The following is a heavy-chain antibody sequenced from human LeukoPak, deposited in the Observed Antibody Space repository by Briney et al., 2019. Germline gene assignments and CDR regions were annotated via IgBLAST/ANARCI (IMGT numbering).Heavy chain of an antibody. CDR2: IRSKAYGGTT. Sequence: GGSLRLSCTPSGFNFVAYWMGWVRQAPGKGLEWVGFIRSKAYGGTTEYAASVKGRLTISRDDSKSIAYLQMNSLKTEDTAVYYCARGRYCSGGSCYGARWGQGTLVIVSS. D-gene: IGHD2-15*01. CDR1: GFNFVAYW. CDR3: ARGRYCSGGSCYGAR. J-gene: IGHJ4*02. V-gene: IGHV3-49*04.